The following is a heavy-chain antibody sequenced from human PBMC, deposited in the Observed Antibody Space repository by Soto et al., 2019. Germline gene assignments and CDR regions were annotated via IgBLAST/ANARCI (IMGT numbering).Heavy chain of an antibody. CDR1: GFTFSSYA. J-gene: IGHJ4*02. V-gene: IGHV3-23*01. Sequence: EVQLLESGGGLVQPGGSLRLSCAASGFTFSSYAMSWVRQAPGKGLEWVSAISGSGVSTYYADSVKGRFTISRDNSKNPLFLQMNSLRAEDTAVYYCAKEGGYISGWDGIDYWGQGTLVTVSS. CDR2: ISGSGVST. D-gene: IGHD6-19*01. CDR3: AKEGGYISGWDGIDY.